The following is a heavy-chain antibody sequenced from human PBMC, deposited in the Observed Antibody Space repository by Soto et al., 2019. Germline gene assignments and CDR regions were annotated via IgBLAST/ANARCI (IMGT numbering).Heavy chain of an antibody. J-gene: IGHJ4*02. CDR2: INAGNGNP. Sequence: ASVKVSCKASGYTFANYAIHWVRQAPGQRLEWMGWINAGNGNPKYSQKFQDRVTTSRDTSATTAYMEMSSLRSEDTAVYYCARGSYYYESSGYYPDYWGQGTLVTVSS. V-gene: IGHV1-3*01. D-gene: IGHD3-22*01. CDR3: ARGSYYYESSGYYPDY. CDR1: GYTFANYA.